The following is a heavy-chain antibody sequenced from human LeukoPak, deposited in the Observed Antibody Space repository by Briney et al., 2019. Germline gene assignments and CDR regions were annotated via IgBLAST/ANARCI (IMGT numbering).Heavy chain of an antibody. CDR1: GYTFTSYA. Sequence: ASVKVSCKASGYTFTSYAISWVRQAPGQGLEWMGWISAYNGNTNYAQKLQGRVTMTTDTSTSTAYMELRSLRSDDTAVYYCARGDIVVVTAAIDYWGQGTLVTVSS. J-gene: IGHJ4*02. CDR3: ARGDIVVVTAAIDY. CDR2: ISAYNGNT. D-gene: IGHD2-21*02. V-gene: IGHV1-18*01.